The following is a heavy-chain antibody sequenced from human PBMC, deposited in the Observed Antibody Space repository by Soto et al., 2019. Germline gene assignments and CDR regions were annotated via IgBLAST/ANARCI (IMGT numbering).Heavy chain of an antibody. Sequence: PGGSLRLSCAASGFTFSNYAMSWVRLAPGKGLEWVSSISARGGRTYYVDSAKGRFTISRDNSKNTLYLHMSSLRAEDTALYYCAKDHAVVSAIFDSWGQGTLVTVSS. V-gene: IGHV3-23*01. J-gene: IGHJ5*01. CDR1: GFTFSNYA. CDR3: AKDHAVVSAIFDS. CDR2: ISARGGRT. D-gene: IGHD2-8*02.